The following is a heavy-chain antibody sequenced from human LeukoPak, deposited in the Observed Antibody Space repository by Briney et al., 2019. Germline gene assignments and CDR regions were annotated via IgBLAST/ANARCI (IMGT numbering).Heavy chain of an antibody. CDR1: GGSFSGSY. J-gene: IGHJ4*02. Sequence: SETLSLTCTVYGGSFSGSYWTWIRQPPGKGLEWIGEINHSEKTNYNPSLKSRVTISVDKSKNQFSLKLSSVTAADTAVYYCAGAGWLRRYFDYWGQGTLVTVSS. V-gene: IGHV4-34*01. D-gene: IGHD5-24*01. CDR2: INHSEKT. CDR3: AGAGWLRRYFDY.